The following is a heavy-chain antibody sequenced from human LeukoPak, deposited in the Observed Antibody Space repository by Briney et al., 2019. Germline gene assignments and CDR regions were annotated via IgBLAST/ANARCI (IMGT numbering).Heavy chain of an antibody. Sequence: SETLSLTCTVSGGSISSYYWSWIRQPPGKGLEWIGEINHSGSTNYNPSLKSRVTISVDTSKNQFSLKLSSVTAADTAVYYCARGRNYYDSSGYLYYFDYWGQGTLVTVSS. J-gene: IGHJ4*02. CDR1: GGSISSYY. CDR3: ARGRNYYDSSGYLYYFDY. V-gene: IGHV4-34*01. D-gene: IGHD3-22*01. CDR2: INHSGST.